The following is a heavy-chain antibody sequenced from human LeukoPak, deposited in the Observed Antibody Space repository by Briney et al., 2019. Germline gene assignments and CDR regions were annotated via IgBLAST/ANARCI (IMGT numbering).Heavy chain of an antibody. CDR1: GYIFTNYW. CDR3: ARRSSGYYYFDY. CDR2: IYPGDSDT. V-gene: IGHV5-51*01. Sequence: GESLKISCKGSGYIFTNYWIAWVRQMPGKGLEWMGIIYPGDSDTRYSPSFQGQVTISADKSISIAYLQWSSLKASDTAMYYCARRSSGYYYFDYWGQGTLVTVSS. J-gene: IGHJ4*02. D-gene: IGHD6-19*01.